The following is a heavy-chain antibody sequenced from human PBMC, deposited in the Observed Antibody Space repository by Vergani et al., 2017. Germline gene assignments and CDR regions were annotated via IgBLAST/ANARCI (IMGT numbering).Heavy chain of an antibody. CDR3: ARGTGEFTRADY. CDR2: VNPKRGVT. D-gene: IGHD7-27*01. V-gene: IGHV1-2*06. Sequence: QVQLVQSGAEVKKPGASVKVSCKASGYTSTGYYMHWVRQAPGQGLKWMGRVNPKRGVTKYAQMLQGRVTRTWDTSISTAYMGRCGLTADDTALYDCARGTGEFTRADYWGQGTLVTVSS. J-gene: IGHJ4*02. CDR1: GYTSTGYY.